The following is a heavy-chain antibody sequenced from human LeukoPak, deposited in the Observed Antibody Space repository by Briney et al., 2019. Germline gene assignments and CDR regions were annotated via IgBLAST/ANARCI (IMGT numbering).Heavy chain of an antibody. CDR2: ISGSGGST. D-gene: IGHD2/OR15-2a*01. Sequence: GGSLRLSCAASGFTFSSYGMNWVRQAPGKGLEWVSAISGSGGSTYYADSVKGRFTISRDNSKNTLYLQMNSLRAEDTGVYYCARDFYDGFALDYWGQGTLVTVSS. CDR3: ARDFYDGFALDY. CDR1: GFTFSSYG. V-gene: IGHV3-23*01. J-gene: IGHJ4*02.